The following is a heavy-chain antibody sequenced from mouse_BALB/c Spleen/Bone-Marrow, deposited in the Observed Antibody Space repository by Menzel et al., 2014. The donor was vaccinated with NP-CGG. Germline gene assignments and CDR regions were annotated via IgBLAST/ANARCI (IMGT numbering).Heavy chain of an antibody. Sequence: VQLVESGPGLVAPSQSLSITCTVSGFSLTGYGVNWVRQPPGKGLEWLGVIWGDGSTDYNLALKSRLSISKDNSKSQVFLKMNSLQTDDTARYYCAREPHYYAMDYWGQGTSVTVSS. CDR2: IWGDGST. CDR3: AREPHYYAMDY. CDR1: GFSLTGYG. V-gene: IGHV2-6-7*01. J-gene: IGHJ4*01.